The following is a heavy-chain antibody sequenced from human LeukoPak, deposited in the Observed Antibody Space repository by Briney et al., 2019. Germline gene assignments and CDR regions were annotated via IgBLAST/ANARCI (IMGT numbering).Heavy chain of an antibody. J-gene: IGHJ3*02. V-gene: IGHV3-7*01. Sequence: GGSLRLSCAASGFTFSSYWMSWVRQAPGKGLEWVAHINQDGSEKYYVDSVKGRFTISRDNTKNSLYLQMNSLRAEDTAVYYCARVASSGWRLDAFDIWGQGTMVTVSS. CDR2: INQDGSEK. CDR3: ARVASSGWRLDAFDI. D-gene: IGHD6-19*01. CDR1: GFTFSSYW.